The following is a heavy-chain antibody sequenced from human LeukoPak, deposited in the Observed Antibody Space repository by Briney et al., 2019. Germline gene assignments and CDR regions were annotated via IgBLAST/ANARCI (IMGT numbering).Heavy chain of an antibody. D-gene: IGHD3-10*01. CDR1: GFTFSSYW. Sequence: GGSLRLSCAASGFTFSSYWMSWVRQAPGKGLEWVANIKQDGSEKYYVDSVKGRFTISRDNAKNSLYLQMNSLGAEDTAVYYCATGFGSMVRGATLRYLNWFDPWGQGTLVTVSS. V-gene: IGHV3-7*01. CDR3: ATGFGSMVRGATLRYLNWFDP. J-gene: IGHJ5*02. CDR2: IKQDGSEK.